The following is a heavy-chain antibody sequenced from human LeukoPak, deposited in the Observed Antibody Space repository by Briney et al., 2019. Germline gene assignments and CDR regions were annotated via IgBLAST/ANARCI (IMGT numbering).Heavy chain of an antibody. D-gene: IGHD3-22*01. CDR1: GFTFSTYW. CDR3: ARDSSGYQ. Sequence: PGGSLRLSCAASGFTFSTYWMSWVRQAPGKGLEWVANIKEDGSEKYYGDTVKGRFTISRDNAKNSLYLQMNSLRAEDTAVYYCARDSSGYQWGQGTLVTVSS. CDR2: IKEDGSEK. V-gene: IGHV3-7*01. J-gene: IGHJ4*02.